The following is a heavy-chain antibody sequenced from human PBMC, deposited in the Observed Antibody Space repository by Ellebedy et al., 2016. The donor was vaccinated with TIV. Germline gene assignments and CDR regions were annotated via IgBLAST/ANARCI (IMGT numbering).Heavy chain of an antibody. CDR3: ARCIAVAGTERYYYGMDV. J-gene: IGHJ6*02. CDR2: ISAYNGNT. V-gene: IGHV1-18*04. Sequence: AASVKVSCKASGYTFTSYGISWVRQAPGQGLEWMGWISAYNGNTNYAQKLQGRVTMTTDTSTSTAYMELRSLRSDDTAVYYCARCIAVAGTERYYYGMDVWGQGTTVTVSS. CDR1: GYTFTSYG. D-gene: IGHD6-19*01.